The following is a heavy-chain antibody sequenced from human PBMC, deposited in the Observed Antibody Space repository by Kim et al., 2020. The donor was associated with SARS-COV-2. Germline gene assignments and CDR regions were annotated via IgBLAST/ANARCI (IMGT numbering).Heavy chain of an antibody. CDR3: ATALRYTDEFDY. J-gene: IGHJ4*02. D-gene: IGHD1-20*01. V-gene: IGHV1-3*01. Sequence: YSEDFQGRVTFTRDTTANTAHMHLNSLTYEDTAVYYCATALRYTDEFDYWGQGTLLTVSS.